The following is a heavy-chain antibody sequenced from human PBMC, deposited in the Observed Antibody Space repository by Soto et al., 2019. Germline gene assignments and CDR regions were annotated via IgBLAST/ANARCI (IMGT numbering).Heavy chain of an antibody. CDR3: AXESGDYVVTGVGGYYYYYMDV. J-gene: IGHJ6*03. D-gene: IGHD3-9*01. CDR1: GFTFSSYG. CDR2: IWYDGSNK. Sequence: QVQLVESGGGVVQPGRSLRLSCAASGFTFSSYGMHWVRQAPGKGLEWVAVIWYDGSNKYYADSVKGRFTISRDNSKXXXXXXXXXXXXXXXXXXXXAXESGDYVVTGVGGYYYYYMDVWGKGTTVTVSS. V-gene: IGHV3-33*01.